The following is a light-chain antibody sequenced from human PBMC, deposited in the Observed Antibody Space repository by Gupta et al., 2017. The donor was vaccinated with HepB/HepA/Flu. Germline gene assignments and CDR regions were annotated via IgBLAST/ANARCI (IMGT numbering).Light chain of an antibody. Sequence: EIVLTQFPGTLSLSPGERATLSCRASQSVNDNYFAWYQQTPGQTPRLLIYGISIRATGIPDRFSGSGSGTDFTLTISRLEPEDFAMYYCQQYGSSPRTFGQGTKVEIK. V-gene: IGKV3-20*01. CDR3: QQYGSSPRT. CDR1: QSVNDNY. CDR2: GIS. J-gene: IGKJ1*01.